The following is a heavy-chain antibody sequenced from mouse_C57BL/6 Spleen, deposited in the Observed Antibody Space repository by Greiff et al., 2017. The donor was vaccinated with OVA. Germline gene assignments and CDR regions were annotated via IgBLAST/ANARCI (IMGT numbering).Heavy chain of an antibody. Sequence: EVKLVESGEGLVKPGGSLKLSCAASGFTFSSYAMSWVRQTPEKRLEWVAYISSGGDYIYYADTVKGRFTISRDNARNTLYLQMSSLKSEDTAMYYCTREGANYYGYERGYFDVWGTGTTVTASS. CDR3: TREGANYYGYERGYFDV. J-gene: IGHJ1*03. CDR1: GFTFSSYA. CDR2: ISSGGDYI. D-gene: IGHD2-2*01. V-gene: IGHV5-9-1*02.